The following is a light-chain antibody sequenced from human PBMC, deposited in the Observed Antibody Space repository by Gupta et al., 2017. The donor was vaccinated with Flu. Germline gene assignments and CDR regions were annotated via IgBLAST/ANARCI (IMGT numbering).Light chain of an antibody. Sequence: QSVLTQPPSASGTPGQRVTISCSGDSSNSVSNTANWYQQLPGTAPKLLMYSNDHRPSGVPDRFSGSKSGTSASLAISGLQSEDEADYYCAAWDDSLNGHVFGTGTKVTVL. V-gene: IGLV1-44*01. CDR3: AAWDDSLNGHV. J-gene: IGLJ1*01. CDR1: SSNSVSNT. CDR2: SND.